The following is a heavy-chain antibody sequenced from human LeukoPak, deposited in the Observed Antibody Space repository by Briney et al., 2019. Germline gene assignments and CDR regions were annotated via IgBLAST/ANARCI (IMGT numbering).Heavy chain of an antibody. CDR2: IKQDGSEK. Sequence: GRSLRLSCAASGFTFSSYAMHWVRQAPGKGLEWVANIKQDGSEKYYVDSVKGRVTISRDNAKKSLYLQMNSLRAEDTAVYYCVRGMDVWGQGTTVTVSS. J-gene: IGHJ6*02. V-gene: IGHV3-7*03. CDR1: GFTFSSYA. CDR3: VRGMDV.